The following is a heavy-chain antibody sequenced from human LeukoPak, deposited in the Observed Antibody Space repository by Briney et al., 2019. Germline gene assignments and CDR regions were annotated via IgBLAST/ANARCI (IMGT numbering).Heavy chain of an antibody. CDR2: IYHSGST. CDR3: AREMGYDFWSANGYYYMDV. CDR1: GYSISSGYY. J-gene: IGHJ6*03. V-gene: IGHV4-38-2*02. Sequence: SETLSLTCAVSGYSISSGYYWGWIRQPPGKGLEWIGSIYHSGSTYYNPSLKSRVTISVDTSKNQFSLKLSSVTAADTAVYYCAREMGYDFWSANGYYYMDVWGKGTTVTVSS. D-gene: IGHD3-3*01.